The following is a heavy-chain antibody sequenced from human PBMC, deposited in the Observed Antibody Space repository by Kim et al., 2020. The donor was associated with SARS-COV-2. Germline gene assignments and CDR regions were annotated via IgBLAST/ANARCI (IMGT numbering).Heavy chain of an antibody. D-gene: IGHD5-12*01. Sequence: GGSLRLSCAASGFTFSSYGIHWVRQTPGKGLEWVAVISYDGTNKYYADSVRGRFTLSRDKDKNMVYLHMDSLRPEDMAVYYCARDRRRVLSGYDAPKYFYGMDVWGQGTTVTVSS. CDR2: ISYDGTNK. CDR3: ARDRRRVLSGYDAPKYFYGMDV. CDR1: GFTFSSYG. J-gene: IGHJ6*02. V-gene: IGHV3-30*04.